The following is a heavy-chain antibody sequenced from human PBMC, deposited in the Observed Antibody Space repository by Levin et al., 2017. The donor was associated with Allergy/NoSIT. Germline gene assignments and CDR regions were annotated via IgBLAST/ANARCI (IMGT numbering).Heavy chain of an antibody. CDR3: VREIAEEGT. Sequence: GESLKISCAASGFTFSNYAMHWVRQAPGKGLEWVGVISDDGSSEFYLDSVKGRFTISRDNSKNRLYLQMDSLRAEDTALYYCVREIAEEGTWGQGTLVMVSS. J-gene: IGHJ4*02. D-gene: IGHD1-1*01. CDR1: GFTFSNYA. CDR2: ISDDGSSE. V-gene: IGHV3-30-3*01.